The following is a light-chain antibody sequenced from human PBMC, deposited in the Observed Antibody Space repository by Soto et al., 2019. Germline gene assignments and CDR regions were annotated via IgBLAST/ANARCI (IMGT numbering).Light chain of an antibody. Sequence: EIVMTQSPGTLSVSPGGRVTFSCRASQRISSNLVWYQQKPGQAPRLLIYGASTRATGIPVRFSGSGSGTEFTLSIRSLHSEDSSLYYCLQCNKWPPSFVQGTKLEIK. CDR1: QRISSN. V-gene: IGKV3-15*01. CDR3: LQCNKWPPS. J-gene: IGKJ2*01. CDR2: GAS.